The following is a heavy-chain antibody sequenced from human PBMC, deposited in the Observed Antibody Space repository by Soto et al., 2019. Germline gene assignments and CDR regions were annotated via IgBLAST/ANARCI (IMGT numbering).Heavy chain of an antibody. CDR2: IIPIFGTA. CDR1: GGTFSSYA. J-gene: IGHJ4*02. CDR3: AATDYDSSGYSFDY. Sequence: GPSVKVSCKASGGTFSSYAISWVRQAPGQGLEWMGGIIPIFGTANYAQKFQGRATITADESTSTAYMELSSLRSEDTAVYYCAATDYDSSGYSFDYWGQGTLVTVSS. V-gene: IGHV1-69*13. D-gene: IGHD3-22*01.